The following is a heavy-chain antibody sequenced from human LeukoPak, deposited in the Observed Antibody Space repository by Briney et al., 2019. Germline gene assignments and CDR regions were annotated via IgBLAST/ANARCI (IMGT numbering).Heavy chain of an antibody. Sequence: SETLSLTCTVSGGSISSYYWSWIRQPPGKGLEWIGYIYYSGSTNYNPSLKSRVTISVGTSKNQFSLKLSSVTAADTAVYYCARARYYYDSSGYYYAHFDYWGQGTLVTVSS. V-gene: IGHV4-59*01. CDR2: IYYSGST. J-gene: IGHJ4*02. CDR1: GGSISSYY. CDR3: ARARYYYDSSGYYYAHFDY. D-gene: IGHD3-22*01.